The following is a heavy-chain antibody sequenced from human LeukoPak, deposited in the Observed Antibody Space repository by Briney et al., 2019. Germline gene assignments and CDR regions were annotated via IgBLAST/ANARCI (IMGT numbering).Heavy chain of an antibody. V-gene: IGHV3-21*01. CDR1: GFTFSSYN. CDR3: ARVYQGVSLFDGIDY. J-gene: IGHJ4*02. Sequence: GGSLRLSCAASGFTFSSYNMNWVRLAPGKGLEWVSSISTSSSYINYADSVKGRFTISRVNAKKSLYLQMNSLRAEDTAVYYCARVYQGVSLFDGIDYWGQGTLVTVSS. CDR2: ISTSSSYI. D-gene: IGHD3-10*01.